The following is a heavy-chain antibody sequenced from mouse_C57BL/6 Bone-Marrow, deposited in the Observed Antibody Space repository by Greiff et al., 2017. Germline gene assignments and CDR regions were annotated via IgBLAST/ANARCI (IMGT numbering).Heavy chain of an antibody. Sequence: QVQLQQPGAELVKPGASVKLSCKASGYTFTSYWMQWVKQRPGQGLEWIGEIDPSDSYTNYNQKFKGKATLTVDTSSSTAYMQLSSLTSEDSAVYYCARESYCNYAYWYFDVWGTGTTVTVSS. D-gene: IGHD2-1*01. CDR3: ARESYCNYAYWYFDV. J-gene: IGHJ1*03. CDR2: IDPSDSYT. V-gene: IGHV1-50*01. CDR1: GYTFTSYW.